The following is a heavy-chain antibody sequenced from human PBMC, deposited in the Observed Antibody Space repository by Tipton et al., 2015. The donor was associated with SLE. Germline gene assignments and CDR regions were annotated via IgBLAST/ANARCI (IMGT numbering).Heavy chain of an antibody. D-gene: IGHD3-10*01. J-gene: IGHJ4*02. CDR2: IYSGGST. Sequence: SLRLSCAASGFTVSSNYMSWVRQAPGKGLEWVSVIYSGGSTYYADSVKGRFTISRDNSKNTLYLQMNSLRAEDTAVYYCAREEVRGAPFDYWGQGTLVTVSS. CDR1: GFTVSSNY. V-gene: IGHV3-53*01. CDR3: AREEVRGAPFDY.